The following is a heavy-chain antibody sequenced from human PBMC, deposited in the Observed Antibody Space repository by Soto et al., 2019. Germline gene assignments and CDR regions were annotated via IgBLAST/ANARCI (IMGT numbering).Heavy chain of an antibody. CDR1: GYAFTSYG. D-gene: IGHD4-17*01. Sequence: ASEKVSWKASGYAFTSYGTSWVRQAPVQGHERMGWISAYNGNTNYAQKLQGRVTMTTDTSTSTAYMELRSLRSDDRAVYYCASDHYGGVCYRGQRAVVTVSS. CDR2: ISAYNGNT. J-gene: IGHJ4*01. CDR3: ASDHYGGVCY. V-gene: IGHV1-18*01.